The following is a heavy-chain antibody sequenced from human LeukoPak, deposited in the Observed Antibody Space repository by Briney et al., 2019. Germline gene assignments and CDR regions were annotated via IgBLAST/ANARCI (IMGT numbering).Heavy chain of an antibody. D-gene: IGHD3-22*01. CDR1: GFTFSSYS. CDR2: ISSSSSYI. J-gene: IGHJ4*02. V-gene: IGHV3-21*01. CDR3: AISYLPPYYFDSSGYPIDY. Sequence: GGSLRLSCAASGFTFSSYSMNWVRQAPGKGLEWVSSISSSSSYIYYADSVKGRFTISRDNAKNSLYLQMNSLRAEDTAVYYCAISYLPPYYFDSSGYPIDYWGQGTLVTVSS.